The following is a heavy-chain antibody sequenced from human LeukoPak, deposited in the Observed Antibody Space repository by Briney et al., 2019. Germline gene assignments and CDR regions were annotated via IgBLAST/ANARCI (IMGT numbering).Heavy chain of an antibody. Sequence: GVSLRLSCAASGLTVSSNYMSWVRQAPGKGLEWVSVIYSGGSTYYADSVKGRFTISRDNSKNTLYLQMNSLRAEDTAVYYCARSPGDRTYFDYWGQGTLVTVSS. D-gene: IGHD3-10*01. CDR3: ARSPGDRTYFDY. CDR1: GLTVSSNY. CDR2: IYSGGST. V-gene: IGHV3-53*01. J-gene: IGHJ4*02.